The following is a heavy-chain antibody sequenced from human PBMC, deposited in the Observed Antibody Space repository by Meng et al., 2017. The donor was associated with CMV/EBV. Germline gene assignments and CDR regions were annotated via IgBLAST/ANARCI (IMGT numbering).Heavy chain of an antibody. Sequence: SVKVSCKASGGSFISYAISWVRQAAGQGLEWMGGIIPIVGTAKYAQKFQGRVTITTDESTSTAYMELSSLRAEDTTVYYCARVEYSSSSLNYYYYGTDDWGQGTTVTVSS. CDR1: GGSFISYA. CDR2: IIPIVGTA. D-gene: IGHD6-6*01. CDR3: ARVEYSSSSLNYYYYGTDD. J-gene: IGHJ6*02. V-gene: IGHV1-69*05.